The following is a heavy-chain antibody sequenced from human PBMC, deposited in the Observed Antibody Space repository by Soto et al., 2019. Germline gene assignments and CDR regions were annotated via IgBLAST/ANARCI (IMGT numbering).Heavy chain of an antibody. CDR2: ISDTGGDT. D-gene: IGHD6-13*01. Sequence: GSLRLSCVASGFTFNNYDVSWVRRAPGKGLEWVSTISDTGGDTYYADSVKGRFTISRDNAKNSLFLQMHSLRAEDTAVYYCARVRAAAGTEWFDPWGQGTLVTVSS. CDR3: ARVRAAAGTEWFDP. J-gene: IGHJ5*02. CDR1: GFTFNNYD. V-gene: IGHV3-23*01.